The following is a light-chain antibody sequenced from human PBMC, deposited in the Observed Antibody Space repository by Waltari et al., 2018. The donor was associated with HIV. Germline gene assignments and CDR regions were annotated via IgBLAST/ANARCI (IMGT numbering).Light chain of an antibody. V-gene: IGKV1-12*01. J-gene: IGKJ4*01. CDR1: QAISGW. Sequence: DLQMTQSRDSVSASVGARVTINCRASQAISGWLAWYQQKPGKAHKLLIYGTSSLQSGVPSRFSGSGSGTDFTLTISSLQSEDFATYYCQQADSVPLTFGGGTKVEIK. CDR2: GTS. CDR3: QQADSVPLT.